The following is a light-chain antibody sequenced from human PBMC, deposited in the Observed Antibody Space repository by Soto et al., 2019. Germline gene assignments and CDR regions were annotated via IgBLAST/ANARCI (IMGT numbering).Light chain of an antibody. CDR3: SSYTSSSTLVL. J-gene: IGLJ2*01. V-gene: IGLV2-14*01. CDR2: DVS. Sequence: QSVLTQPASVSGSPGQSITISCTGTSSDVGDYNYVSWYQQHPGKAPKLMIYDVSNRPSGVSNRFSGSKSGNTASLTISGLQAEDEADYYCSSYTSSSTLVLFGGGTQLTVL. CDR1: SSDVGDYNY.